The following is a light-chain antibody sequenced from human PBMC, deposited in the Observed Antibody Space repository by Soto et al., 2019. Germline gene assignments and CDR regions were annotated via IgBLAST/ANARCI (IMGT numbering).Light chain of an antibody. V-gene: IGKV1-27*01. CDR2: SAS. Sequence: DIQMTQSPSSLSASVGDSVTITCRASQGINNYLAWYQQKPGKVPVLLIYSASTLKSGVPSRFSGRGAGTGFTLTISSLQPEDFATHYCQKYDRAPRTFGQGTKVDIK. J-gene: IGKJ1*01. CDR1: QGINNY. CDR3: QKYDRAPRT.